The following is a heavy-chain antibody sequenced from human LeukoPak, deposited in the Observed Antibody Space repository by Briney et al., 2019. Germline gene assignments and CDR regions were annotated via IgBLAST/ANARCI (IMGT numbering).Heavy chain of an antibody. CDR1: GFTFSSYW. CDR3: ARDASGRDAFDI. J-gene: IGHJ3*02. CDR2: IKQDGSEK. Sequence: GGSLRLSWAASGFTFSSYWMSWVRQAPGKGLEWVANIKQDGSEKYYVDSVKGRFTISRDNAKHSLYLQMNSLRAEDTAVYYCARDASGRDAFDIWGQGTMVTVSS. V-gene: IGHV3-7*01. D-gene: IGHD2-15*01.